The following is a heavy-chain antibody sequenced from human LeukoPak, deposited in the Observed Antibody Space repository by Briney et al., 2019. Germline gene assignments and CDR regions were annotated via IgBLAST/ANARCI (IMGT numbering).Heavy chain of an antibody. CDR1: GXTFSDAW. D-gene: IGHD3-10*01. J-gene: IGHJ3*02. V-gene: IGHV3-15*01. CDR2: IRSKTDGGTT. Sequence: KPGGSLRLSCTASGXTFSDAWMNWVRQAPGKGLEWVGRIRSKTDGGTTDYAAPVKGRFTVSRDDSKNTLYLQMNSLINEDTAVYYCTTRISPIWGQGTVVTVSS. CDR3: TTRISPI.